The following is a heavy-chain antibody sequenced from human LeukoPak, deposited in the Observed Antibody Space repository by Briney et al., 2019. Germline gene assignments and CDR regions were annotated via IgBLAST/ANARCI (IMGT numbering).Heavy chain of an antibody. V-gene: IGHV3-21*01. D-gene: IGHD6-13*01. CDR3: ATTGSSWTFDI. Sequence: GGSLRLSCTASGFSFSTAWMSWVRQAPGKGLEWVSSITSSSSYIYYADSLKGRFTISRDNAKNSLYLQMNSLRAEDTAVYYCATTGSSWTFDIWGQGTMVTVSS. J-gene: IGHJ3*02. CDR2: ITSSSSYI. CDR1: GFSFSTAW.